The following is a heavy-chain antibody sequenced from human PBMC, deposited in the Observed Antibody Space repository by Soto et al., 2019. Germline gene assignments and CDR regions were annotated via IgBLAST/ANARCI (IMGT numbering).Heavy chain of an antibody. J-gene: IGHJ4*02. CDR2: VKDGGST. Sequence: QVQLQQWGAGLLKPSETLSLTCTVNGGSLTGYYWSWIRQPPGKGLEWIGEVKDGGSTNYSPSLRGRVSISADTSKNHFSLRLNSVTAADTAVYFGARGQVGIVATHWDQGALVTVSS. CDR1: GGSLTGYY. CDR3: ARGQVGIVATH. D-gene: IGHD5-12*01. V-gene: IGHV4-34*01.